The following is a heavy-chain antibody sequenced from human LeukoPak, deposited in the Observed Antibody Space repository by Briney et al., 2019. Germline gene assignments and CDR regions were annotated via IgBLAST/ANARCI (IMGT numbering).Heavy chain of an antibody. D-gene: IGHD5-12*01. V-gene: IGHV3-23*01. CDR2: ISASGGGT. CDR1: GFTFRSYG. J-gene: IGHJ4*02. Sequence: GGSLRLSCAASGFTFRSYGMSWVRQAPGKGLEWVSGISASGGGTYYADSVKGRFTISRDNSRDTLYLQMNSLRAEDTAVYYCAKVLRGVATGGDYWGQGTLVTVSS. CDR3: AKVLRGVATGGDY.